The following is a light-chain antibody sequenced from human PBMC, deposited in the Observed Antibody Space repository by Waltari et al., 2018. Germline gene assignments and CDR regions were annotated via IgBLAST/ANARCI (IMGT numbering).Light chain of an antibody. CDR3: QHYGSSPIT. V-gene: IGKV3-20*01. J-gene: IGKJ5*01. CDR1: QSVSDY. Sequence: EIVLTQSPGPLSLSPGERATLSCRASQSVSDYLAWHQQKPGQAPRLLICGASSRATGIPDRFSGSGSGTDFALTISRLEAEDSAVYYCQHYGSSPITFGQGTRLEI. CDR2: GAS.